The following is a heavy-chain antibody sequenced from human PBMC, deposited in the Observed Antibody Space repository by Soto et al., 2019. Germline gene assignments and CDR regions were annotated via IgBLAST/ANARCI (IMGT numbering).Heavy chain of an antibody. Sequence: SETLSLTCTVSGGSISSYYWSWIRQPPGKGLEWIGYIYYSGSTSYNPSLKSRVTISVDTSKNQFSLKLSSVTAADTAVYYCAEDTRGDWSFDYWGQGTLVTVSS. J-gene: IGHJ4*02. CDR1: GGSISSYY. V-gene: IGHV4-59*01. CDR3: AEDTRGDWSFDY. D-gene: IGHD3-9*01. CDR2: IYYSGST.